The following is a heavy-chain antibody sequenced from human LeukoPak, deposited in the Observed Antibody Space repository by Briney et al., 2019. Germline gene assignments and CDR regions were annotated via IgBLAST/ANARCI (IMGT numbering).Heavy chain of an antibody. V-gene: IGHV3-48*03. Sequence: GGSLRLSCAASGFTFSSYEMNWVRQAPGKGLEWVSYISSSGSTIYYADSVKGRFTISRDNAKNPLYLQMNSLRAEDTAVYYCERAAAGTMRFDPWGQGTLVTVSS. D-gene: IGHD6-13*01. CDR2: ISSSGSTI. CDR3: ERAAAGTMRFDP. CDR1: GFTFSSYE. J-gene: IGHJ5*02.